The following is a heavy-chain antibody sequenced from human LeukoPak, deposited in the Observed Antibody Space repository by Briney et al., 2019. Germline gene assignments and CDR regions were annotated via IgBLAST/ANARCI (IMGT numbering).Heavy chain of an antibody. CDR2: IYYSGST. CDR3: AQSSGYYYFDY. J-gene: IGHJ4*02. D-gene: IGHD3-22*01. Sequence: SETLSLTCIVSGGSISGYYWNWIRQPPGKGLEWIGYIYYSGSTNYNPSLKSRVTISVDTSKNQFSLKLSSVTAADTAVYYCAQSSGYYYFDYWGQGTLVTVSS. CDR1: GGSISGYY. V-gene: IGHV4-59*01.